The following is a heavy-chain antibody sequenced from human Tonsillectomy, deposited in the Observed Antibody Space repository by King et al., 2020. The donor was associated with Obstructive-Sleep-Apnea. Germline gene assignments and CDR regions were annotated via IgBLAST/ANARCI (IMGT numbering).Heavy chain of an antibody. CDR2: ISVYNDNT. V-gene: IGHV1-18*01. CDR1: GYTFTSYG. J-gene: IGHJ4*02. D-gene: IGHD3-10*01. Sequence: QLVQSGAEVKKPGASVKVSCKASGYTFTSYGISWVRQAPGQGFEWMGWISVYNDNTNYAQKLQGRVTMTTDTSTSTAYMELRSLRSDDTAVYYCARDPLLWFGELSDYWGQGTLVTVSS. CDR3: ARDPLLWFGELSDY.